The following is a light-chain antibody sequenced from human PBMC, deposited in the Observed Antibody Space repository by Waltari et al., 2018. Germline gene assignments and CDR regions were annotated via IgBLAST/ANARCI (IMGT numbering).Light chain of an antibody. CDR1: SLRRSY. V-gene: IGLV3-19*01. Sequence: SSELTQDPAVSVALGQTVSITCQGDSLRRSYASWYQQKPRQAPLLVISGKNSRPSGIPDRFSGSSSGNTASLTSTGAQAEDEADYYCNSRDSNNNRVFFGGGTKLTVL. CDR2: GKN. CDR3: NSRDSNNNRVF. J-gene: IGLJ2*01.